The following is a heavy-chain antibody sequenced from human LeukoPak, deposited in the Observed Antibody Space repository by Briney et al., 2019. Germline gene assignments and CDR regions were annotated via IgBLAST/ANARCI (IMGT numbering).Heavy chain of an antibody. V-gene: IGHV3-20*04. CDR3: ANKATSDVEVVPIAGYYYYYYYMDV. CDR1: GYSFEGYG. CDR2: INRKGGSI. Sequence: GGSLRLSCEVFGYSFEGYGVSWVRQVPGKGLEWVSGINRKGGSIDYGDSVRGRFTISRDNAKHSVYLQMTKWRAEDTALYFCANKATSDVEVVPIAGYYYYYYYMDVWGKGTTVTVSS. D-gene: IGHD2-2*01. J-gene: IGHJ6*03.